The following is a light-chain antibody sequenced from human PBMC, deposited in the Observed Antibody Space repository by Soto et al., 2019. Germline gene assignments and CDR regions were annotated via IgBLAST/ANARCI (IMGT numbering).Light chain of an antibody. J-gene: IGKJ1*01. CDR1: QSISNW. CDR3: QQYNSYS. Sequence: DIQMTHSPSTLPASVGDRGTIPCRASQSISNWLPWYQQKPGTAPKLLIYHASTLESGVPSRFSGSGSGTGFTLTISSLQPDDFATYYCQQYNSYSFGQGTKVDIK. V-gene: IGKV1-5*01. CDR2: HAS.